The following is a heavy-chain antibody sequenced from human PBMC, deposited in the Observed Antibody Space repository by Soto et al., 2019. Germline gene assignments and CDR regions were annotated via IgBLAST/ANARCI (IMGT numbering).Heavy chain of an antibody. CDR3: ARDCGGDCYSSLFASDI. V-gene: IGHV1-46*03. CDR2: INPSGGST. D-gene: IGHD2-21*02. Sequence: QVQLVQSGAEVKKPGASVKVSCKASGYTFTSYYMHWVRQAPGQGLEWMGIINPSGGSTSYAQKFKGRVAMTRXXSXSXXDMELSSLRSQDTAVYYCARDCGGDCYSSLFASDIWGQGTMVTVSS. J-gene: IGHJ3*02. CDR1: GYTFTSYY.